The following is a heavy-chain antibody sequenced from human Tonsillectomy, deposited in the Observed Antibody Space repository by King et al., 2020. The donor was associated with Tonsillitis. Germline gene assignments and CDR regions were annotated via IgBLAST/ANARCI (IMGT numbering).Heavy chain of an antibody. J-gene: IGHJ3*02. CDR1: GGSISSISYY. Sequence: LQLQESGPGLVKPSETLSLTCTVSGGSISSISYYCGWIRQPPGKGLGWIGSIYYSVSTHDNPSLKSRVTISVDTSKNQISLKLSCVTAAETAVYYCARLVGGISMIVVVIRDAFDIWGQGTMVTVSS. CDR3: ARLVGGISMIVVVIRDAFDI. CDR2: IYYSVST. V-gene: IGHV4-39*01. D-gene: IGHD3-22*01.